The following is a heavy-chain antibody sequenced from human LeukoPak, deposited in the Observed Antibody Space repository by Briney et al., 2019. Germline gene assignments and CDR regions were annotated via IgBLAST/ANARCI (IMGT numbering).Heavy chain of an antibody. CDR1: GFTFSSYA. CDR2: ISGSGGST. Sequence: GGSLRLSCAASGFTFSSYAMSWVRQAPGKGLEWVSAISGSGGSTYYADSVKGRFTISRDNSKNTLYLQMNSLRAEDTAVYYCAKDAAGYCSSTSCFAFDYRGQGTLVTVSS. CDR3: AKDAAGYCSSTSCFAFDY. J-gene: IGHJ4*02. V-gene: IGHV3-23*01. D-gene: IGHD2-2*01.